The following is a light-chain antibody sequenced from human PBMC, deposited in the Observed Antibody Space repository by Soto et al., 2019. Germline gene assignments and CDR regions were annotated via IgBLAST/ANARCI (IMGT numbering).Light chain of an antibody. J-gene: IGLJ2*01. CDR2: DVS. CDR3: SSYTGSSTSVI. V-gene: IGLV2-14*03. Sequence: QSALTQPASVSGSPGQSITISCTGTSSDVGTYNYVSWYQQHPGKAPKVMIYDVSNRPSGVSNRFSGSKSGTTASLTISGLQAEDEADYYCSSYTGSSTSVIFGGGTKLTVL. CDR1: SSDVGTYNY.